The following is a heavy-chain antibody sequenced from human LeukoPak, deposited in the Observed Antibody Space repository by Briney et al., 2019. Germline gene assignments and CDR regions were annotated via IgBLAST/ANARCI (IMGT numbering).Heavy chain of an antibody. CDR1: GFTFSDYY. CDR3: AKDKFRFWAVAGTGYFDY. D-gene: IGHD6-19*01. Sequence: GGSLRLSCAASGFTFSDYYMSWIRQAPGKGLEWVSYISSSGSTIYYADSVKGRFTISRDNAKNSLYLQMNSLRAEDTAVYYCAKDKFRFWAVAGTGYFDYWGQGTLVTVSS. V-gene: IGHV3-11*01. CDR2: ISSSGSTI. J-gene: IGHJ4*02.